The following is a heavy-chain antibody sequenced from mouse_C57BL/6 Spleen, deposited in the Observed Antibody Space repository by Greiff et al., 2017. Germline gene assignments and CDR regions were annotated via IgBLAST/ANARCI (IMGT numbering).Heavy chain of an antibody. J-gene: IGHJ2*01. CDR3: TNIPYYYGSSYFDY. Sequence: EVQRVESGGGLVQPGGSMKLSCVASGFTFSNYWMNWVRQSPEKGLEWVAQIRLKSDNYATHYAESVKGRFTISRDDSKSSVYLQMNNLRAEDTGIYYCTNIPYYYGSSYFDYWGQGTTLTVSS. V-gene: IGHV6-3*01. CDR1: GFTFSNYW. CDR2: IRLKSDNYAT. D-gene: IGHD1-1*01.